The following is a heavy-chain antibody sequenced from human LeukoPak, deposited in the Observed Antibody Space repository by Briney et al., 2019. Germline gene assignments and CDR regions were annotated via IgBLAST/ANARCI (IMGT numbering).Heavy chain of an antibody. CDR1: GFTFSSYS. CDR2: ISSSSSTT. V-gene: IGHV3-48*01. J-gene: IGHJ4*02. D-gene: IGHD3-16*02. CDR3: AKEPFGGVIVTPHFDY. Sequence: PGGSLRLSCAASGFTFSSYSMNWVRQAPGKGLEWVSYISSSSSTTHYADSVKGRFTISRDNSKNTLYLQMNSLRAEDTAVYYCAKEPFGGVIVTPHFDYWGQGTLVTVSS.